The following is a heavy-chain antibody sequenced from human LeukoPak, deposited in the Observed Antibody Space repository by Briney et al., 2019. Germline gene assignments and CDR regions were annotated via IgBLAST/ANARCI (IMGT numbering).Heavy chain of an antibody. Sequence: SETLSLTCAVYSGSFSGYYWSWIRQPPEKGLEWIGYISYSGSTNYNPSLKSRVTVSVDTSKNQFSLKLTSVTAADTAIYYCARAASLLDMVRGVRYYFDYWGQGTLVTVSS. V-gene: IGHV4-59*01. D-gene: IGHD3-10*01. J-gene: IGHJ4*02. CDR1: SGSFSGYY. CDR2: ISYSGST. CDR3: ARAASLLDMVRGVRYYFDY.